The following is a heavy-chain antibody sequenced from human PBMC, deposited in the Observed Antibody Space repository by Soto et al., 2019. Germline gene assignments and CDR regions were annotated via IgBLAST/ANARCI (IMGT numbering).Heavy chain of an antibody. D-gene: IGHD7-27*01. CDR3: TGEVASGY. Sequence: QVQLVESGGGVVQPGRSLRHSCAVSGFTVSTYGMHWVRQAPGKGLEWVAVISRDGRTKYYPDSVKGRFTISRDNSRDTLFLEMNSLRGDDMAVYYCTGEVASGYWGQGTLVTVSS. CDR2: ISRDGRTK. J-gene: IGHJ4*02. V-gene: IGHV3-30*03. CDR1: GFTVSTYG.